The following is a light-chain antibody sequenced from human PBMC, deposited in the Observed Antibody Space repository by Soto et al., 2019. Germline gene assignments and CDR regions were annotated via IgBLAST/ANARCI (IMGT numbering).Light chain of an antibody. CDR3: QQSYSTPQKT. Sequence: DIQMTQSPSSLSASVGDRVTITCRASQSISSYLNWYQQKPGKAPKLLIYAASSLQSGVPSRFRSSGSGTEFTLTISSLQAEDFATYYCQQSYSTPQKTFGQGTKVEIK. CDR1: QSISSY. V-gene: IGKV1-39*01. J-gene: IGKJ1*01. CDR2: AAS.